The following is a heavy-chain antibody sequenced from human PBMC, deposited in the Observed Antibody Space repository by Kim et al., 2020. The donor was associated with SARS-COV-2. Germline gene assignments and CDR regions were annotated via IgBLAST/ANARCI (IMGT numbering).Heavy chain of an antibody. CDR1: GASVTGGSYY. V-gene: IGHV4-61*01. Sequence: SETLSLTCTVSGASVTGGSYYSWNWIRQSPGKGLEWIGEISYRGRTNYNPSLKGRVTISLDTSNNQFSLRLSSVTAADTAMYYCARERLGHGEFDCWGQGTLVTVSS. D-gene: IGHD4-17*01. CDR2: ISYRGRT. J-gene: IGHJ4*02. CDR3: ARERLGHGEFDC.